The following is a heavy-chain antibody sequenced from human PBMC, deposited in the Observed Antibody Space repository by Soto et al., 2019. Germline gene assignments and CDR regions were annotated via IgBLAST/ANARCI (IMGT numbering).Heavy chain of an antibody. V-gene: IGHV2-5*02. CDR3: AHTPHWTPFAFDI. CDR1: GFSFSTSEVG. J-gene: IGHJ3*02. Sequence: SGSTLVNSTQNVTLSFTLAGFSFSTSEVGVGWLRQPPGKAQERLASIYSADDKRYSPSLKSRLTITKDTSNNQVVLTMTNMDPVDTATYSCAHTPHWTPFAFDIWGQGAMVTV. D-gene: IGHD1-1*01. CDR2: IYSADDK.